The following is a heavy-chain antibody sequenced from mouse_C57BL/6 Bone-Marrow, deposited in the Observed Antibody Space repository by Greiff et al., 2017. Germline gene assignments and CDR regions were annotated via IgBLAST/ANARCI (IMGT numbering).Heavy chain of an antibody. CDR2: IYPSDGST. V-gene: IGHV1-85*01. CDR1: GYTFTSYD. J-gene: IGHJ3*01. D-gene: IGHD2-3*01. CDR3: ARSGWLPAWFAY. Sequence: QVQLQQSGPELVKPGASVKLSCKASGYTFTSYDINWVKQRPGQGLEWIGWIYPSDGSTKYNEKFKGKATLTVDTSSSTAYMELHSLTSEDSAVYFCARSGWLPAWFAYWGQGTLVTVSA.